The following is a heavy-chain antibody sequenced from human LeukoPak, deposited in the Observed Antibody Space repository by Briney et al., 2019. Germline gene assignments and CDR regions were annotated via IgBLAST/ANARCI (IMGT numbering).Heavy chain of an antibody. CDR2: ISGSGGST. CDR3: AKASPILRFLEWNVWKHFDY. Sequence: GGSLRLSCAASGFTFSSYAMSWVRQAPGKGLEWVSAISGSGGSTYYADSVKGRFTISRDNSKNTLYLQMNSLRAEDTAVYYCAKASPILRFLEWNVWKHFDYWGQGTLVTVSS. D-gene: IGHD3-3*01. V-gene: IGHV3-23*01. CDR1: GFTFSSYA. J-gene: IGHJ4*02.